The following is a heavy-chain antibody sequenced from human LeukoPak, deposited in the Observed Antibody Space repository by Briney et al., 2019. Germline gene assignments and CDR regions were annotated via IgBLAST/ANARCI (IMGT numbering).Heavy chain of an antibody. J-gene: IGHJ4*01. CDR3: AKDRARGGTTDFDY. CDR1: GFTFSTYA. Sequence: PGGSLRLSCAASGFTFSTYAMSWVRQAPGKGLEWVSAISGSADSTYYADSVKGQFAISRDNSKNTLYLQMNSLRAEDTAVYFCAKDRARGGTTDFDYWGRGTLVTVSS. CDR2: ISGSADST. V-gene: IGHV3-23*01. D-gene: IGHD1-7*01.